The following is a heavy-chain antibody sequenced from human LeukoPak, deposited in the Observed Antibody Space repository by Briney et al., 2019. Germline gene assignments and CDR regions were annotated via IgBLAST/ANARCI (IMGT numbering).Heavy chain of an antibody. CDR3: ARTPEYTAMVIQGGYYYYYMDV. CDR1: GYTFTSYG. CDR2: ISAYNGNT. D-gene: IGHD5-18*01. Sequence: ASVKVSCKASGYTFTSYGISWVRQAPGQGLEWMGWISAYNGNTNYAQKLQGRVTMTTDTSTSTAYMELRSLRSDDTAVYYCARTPEYTAMVIQGGYYYYYMDVWGKGTTVTVSS. J-gene: IGHJ6*03. V-gene: IGHV1-18*01.